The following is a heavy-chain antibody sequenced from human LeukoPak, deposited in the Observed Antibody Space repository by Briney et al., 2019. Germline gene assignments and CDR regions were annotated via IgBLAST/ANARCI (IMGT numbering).Heavy chain of an antibody. V-gene: IGHV5-51*01. Sequence: GESLKISCQASGYSFTTYWIAWVRQMPGKGLESMGIIYPGDSDARYSPSFQGQVTFSADKSISTAYLQWSSLKASDTAMYFCARRDIAVAGSIDYWGQGTLVTVSS. J-gene: IGHJ4*02. D-gene: IGHD6-19*01. CDR3: ARRDIAVAGSIDY. CDR2: IYPGDSDA. CDR1: GYSFTTYW.